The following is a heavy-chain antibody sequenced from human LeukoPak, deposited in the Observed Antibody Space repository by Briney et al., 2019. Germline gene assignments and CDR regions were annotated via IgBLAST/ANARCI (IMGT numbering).Heavy chain of an antibody. Sequence: SETLSLTCTVSGGSISNYYWNWIRQPPGKGLEWIGYIYYSGSTYYNPSLKSRATISVDTSKNQFSLKLSSVTAADTAVYYCAREDAQEGTNAFDIWGQGTMVTVSS. CDR3: AREDAQEGTNAFDI. CDR2: IYYSGST. CDR1: GGSISNYY. J-gene: IGHJ3*02. V-gene: IGHV4-59*01. D-gene: IGHD2-2*01.